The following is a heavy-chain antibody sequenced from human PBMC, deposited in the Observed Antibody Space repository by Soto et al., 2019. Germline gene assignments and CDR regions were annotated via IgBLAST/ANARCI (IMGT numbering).Heavy chain of an antibody. CDR1: GFSFVTYG. V-gene: IGHV3-33*01. CDR2: IWHDGSNK. J-gene: IGHJ5*02. CDR3: ARDLCSTSYCLHP. D-gene: IGHD3-10*01. Sequence: PGGSLRLSCAASGFSFVTYGFHWVRQTPGKGLEWVAVIWHDGSNKYYADSVKGRFTISRDNSENTIYLQMNSLRAEDTAVYYCARDLCSTSYCLHPWGQGTLVTVS.